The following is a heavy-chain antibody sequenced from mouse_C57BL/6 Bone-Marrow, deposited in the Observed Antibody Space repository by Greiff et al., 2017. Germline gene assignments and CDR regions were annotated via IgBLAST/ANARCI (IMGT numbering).Heavy chain of an antibody. D-gene: IGHD1-1*01. CDR3: AGENYYGSSYGFAY. V-gene: IGHV1-20*01. CDR1: GYSFTGYF. J-gene: IGHJ3*01. Sequence: VQLKESGPELVKPGDSVKISCKASGYSFTGYFMNWVMQSHGKSLEWIGRINPYNGDTFYNQKFKGKATLTVDKSSSTAHMELRSLTSEDSAVYYCAGENYYGSSYGFAYWGQGTLVTVSA. CDR2: INPYNGDT.